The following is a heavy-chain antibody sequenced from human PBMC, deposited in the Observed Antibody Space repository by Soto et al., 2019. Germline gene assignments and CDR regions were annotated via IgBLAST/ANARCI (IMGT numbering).Heavy chain of an antibody. V-gene: IGHV6-1*01. D-gene: IGHD3-3*01. J-gene: IGHJ3*02. Sequence: PSQTLSLTCAISGDSVSSNSAAWNWIRQSPSRGLEWLGRTYYRSKWYNDYAVSVKSRITINPDTSKNQFSLQLNSVTPEDTAVYYRARDPGIADFWSGYSGSPAFDIWGQGTMVTVSS. CDR3: ARDPGIADFWSGYSGSPAFDI. CDR2: TYYRSKWYN. CDR1: GDSVSSNSAA.